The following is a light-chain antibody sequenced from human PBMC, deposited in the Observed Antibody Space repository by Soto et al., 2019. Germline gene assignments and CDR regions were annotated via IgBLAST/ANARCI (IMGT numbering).Light chain of an antibody. J-gene: IGKJ5*01. CDR1: QGISNS. CDR3: QKYDTAPLA. CDR2: AAS. Sequence: DIQMTQSPSSLSASVGDRVIISCRASQGISNSLAWYQQKPGKVPKLLFYAASTVQSGVPSRFSGSGSGTDFTLTISGLQPEDVATYYCQKYDTAPLAFGQGTRLEIK. V-gene: IGKV1-27*01.